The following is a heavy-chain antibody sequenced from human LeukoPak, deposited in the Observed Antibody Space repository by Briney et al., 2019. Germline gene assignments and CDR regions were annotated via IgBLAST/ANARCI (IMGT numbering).Heavy chain of an antibody. Sequence: SETLSLTCTVSGGSISSYYWSWIRQPAGKGLEWIGRIYTSGSTNYNPSLKSRVTMSVDTSKNQFSLKLSSVTAADTAVYYCARASGWSGYDPWYFDYWGRGTLVTVSS. CDR3: ARASGWSGYDPWYFDY. CDR1: GGSISSYY. J-gene: IGHJ4*02. CDR2: IYTSGST. D-gene: IGHD5-12*01. V-gene: IGHV4-4*07.